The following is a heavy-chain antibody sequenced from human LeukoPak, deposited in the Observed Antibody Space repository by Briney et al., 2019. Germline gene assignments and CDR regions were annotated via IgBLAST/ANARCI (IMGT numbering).Heavy chain of an antibody. CDR3: VRGKGDDY. D-gene: IGHD3-16*01. J-gene: IGHJ4*02. CDR1: GFIFSGFW. V-gene: IGHV3-7*03. CDR2: IKQDGTEK. Sequence: GGSLLLSCAASGFIFSGFWMTWVRPAPGKGLEWVANIKQDGTEKYYVDSVKGRFTISRDNAKNSLYLQMNSLRVEDTAVYYCVRGKGDDYWGQGTLVTVSS.